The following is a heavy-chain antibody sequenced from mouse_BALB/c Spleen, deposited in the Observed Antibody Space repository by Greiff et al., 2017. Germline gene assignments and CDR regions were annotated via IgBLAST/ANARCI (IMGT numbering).Heavy chain of an antibody. V-gene: IGHV1-80*01. Sequence: QVQLQQSGAELVRPGSSVKISCKASGYAFSSYWMNWVKQRPGQGLVWIGQIYPGDGDTNYNGKFKGKATLTADKSSSTAYMQLSSLTSEDSAVYFCARGSYYRYDGSDVWGAGTTVTGSS. D-gene: IGHD2-14*01. CDR3: ARGSYYRYDGSDV. J-gene: IGHJ1*01. CDR1: GYAFSSYW. CDR2: IYPGDGDT.